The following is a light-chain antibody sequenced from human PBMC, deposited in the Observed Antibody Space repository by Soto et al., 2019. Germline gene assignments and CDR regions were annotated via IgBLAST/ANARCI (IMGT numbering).Light chain of an antibody. CDR2: LAS. CDR3: QQYYSTQT. V-gene: IGKV3D-11*01. J-gene: IGKJ1*01. Sequence: EIVLTQSPATLSSFPGDRVTLSCRASQAVNTRLAWYQHKPGQAPRLLIYLASNRAAGVPARFSGSGSGTDFTLTISDVEPEDFAVYYCQQYYSTQTFGQGTKVEIK. CDR1: QAVNTR.